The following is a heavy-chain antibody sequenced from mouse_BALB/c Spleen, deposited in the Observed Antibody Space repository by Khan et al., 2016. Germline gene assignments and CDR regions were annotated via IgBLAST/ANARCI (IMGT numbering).Heavy chain of an antibody. CDR1: GFPITSGYY. J-gene: IGHJ1*01. Sequence: VQLQESGPGLVKPSQSLFLSCSITGFPITSGYYWIWIRQPPGDPQEWRGYITHSGETFYNPSFQSPTPITRETSTNQSFLQLNYVTTEDTALYYCEGDRWCDWYFDVGCAETTVTVSS. CDR3: EGDRWCDWYFDV. CDR2: ITHSGET. V-gene: IGHV12-3*02. D-gene: IGHD1-1*02.